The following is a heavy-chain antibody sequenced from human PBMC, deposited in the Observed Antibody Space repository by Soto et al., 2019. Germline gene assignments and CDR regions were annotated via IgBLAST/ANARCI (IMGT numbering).Heavy chain of an antibody. CDR2: IYYSGST. D-gene: IGHD3-3*01. J-gene: IGHJ4*02. Sequence: QVQLQESGPGLVKPSQTLSLTCTVSGGSISSGGYYWSWIRQHPGKGLEWIGYIYYSGSTYYNPSLRSRVTISVDTSKNQFSLKLSSVTAADTAVYYCARGVLRFLEWPNADDYWGQGTLVTVSS. V-gene: IGHV4-31*03. CDR3: ARGVLRFLEWPNADDY. CDR1: GGSISSGGYY.